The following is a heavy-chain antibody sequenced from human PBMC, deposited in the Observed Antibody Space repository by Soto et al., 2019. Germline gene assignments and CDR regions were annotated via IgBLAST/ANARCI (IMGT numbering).Heavy chain of an antibody. D-gene: IGHD1-26*01. V-gene: IGHV5-51*01. CDR2: IYPGDSDT. CDR1: GYSFIYYY. J-gene: IGHJ6*02. Sequence: GESLKIPCKGSGYSFIYYYIGWVRQMPGRGLERMGIIYPGDSDTRYSPSFQGQVTISADTSIDTAYLQSSSLKASDTAIYYFARRLWSLEYYCGMDVWVQGTTVPVSS. CDR3: ARRLWSLEYYCGMDV.